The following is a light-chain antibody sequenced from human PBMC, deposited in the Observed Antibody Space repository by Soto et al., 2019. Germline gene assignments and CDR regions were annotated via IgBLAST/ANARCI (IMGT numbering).Light chain of an antibody. CDR3: QQSHTLWT. Sequence: DIQMTQSPSTLSASVGDRITITCRASQSITKWVAWFQQKPGKAPKLLIHSTSNLESGVPSRFSGSGYGTEFTRTISSLQPDDFATYYCQQSHTLWTFGPGTKVEMK. CDR2: STS. J-gene: IGKJ1*01. CDR1: QSITKW. V-gene: IGKV1-5*03.